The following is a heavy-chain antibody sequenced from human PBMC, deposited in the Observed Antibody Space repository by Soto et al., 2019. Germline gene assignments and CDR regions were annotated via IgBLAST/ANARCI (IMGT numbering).Heavy chain of an antibody. CDR3: ARHLGEGYFDY. Sequence: SETRSLTCTVSGDSISSSTYFWGWVRQPPGKGLEWIGSIYYSGSTYYNPSLKSRVTMSVDTSKNHFSLKVSSVTAADTAVYYCARHLGEGYFDYWGQGTLVTVS. CDR2: IYYSGST. J-gene: IGHJ4*02. CDR1: GDSISSSTYF. V-gene: IGHV4-39*01.